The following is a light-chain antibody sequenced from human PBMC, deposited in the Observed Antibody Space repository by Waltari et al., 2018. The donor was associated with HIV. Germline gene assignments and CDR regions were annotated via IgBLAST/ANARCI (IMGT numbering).Light chain of an antibody. Sequence: DIVLTQSQGTLSLSSGERVTLSCRARQCVAGNHFAWSQQRTGQAPRLLIYATYRRATGIPDRFSGSGSGTDFTLTIGSLEPEDFAVYYCQQYGTSVTFGQGTRLEIK. CDR2: ATY. J-gene: IGKJ5*01. CDR1: QCVAGNH. V-gene: IGKV3-20*01. CDR3: QQYGTSVT.